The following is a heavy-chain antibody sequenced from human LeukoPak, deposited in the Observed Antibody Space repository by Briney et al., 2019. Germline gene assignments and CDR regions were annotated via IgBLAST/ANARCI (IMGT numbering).Heavy chain of an antibody. CDR3: AKDHDYYGLESY. CDR1: GFTFSNYA. J-gene: IGHJ4*02. D-gene: IGHD3-10*01. V-gene: IGHV3-23*01. Sequence: GGSLRLSCTASGFTFSNYAMSWVRQAPGKGLEWVSDISGDGDHTYYADSVKGRFTISRDNSKNTLSLQMNSLRAEDTAVYYCAKDHDYYGLESYWGQGTLVTVSS. CDR2: ISGDGDHT.